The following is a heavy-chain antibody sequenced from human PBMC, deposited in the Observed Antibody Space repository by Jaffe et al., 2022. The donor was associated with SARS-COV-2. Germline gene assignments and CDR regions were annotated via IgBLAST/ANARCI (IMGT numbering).Heavy chain of an antibody. CDR3: ARGGEGYYDSSGYDY. CDR1: GGSISSGSYY. CDR2: IYTSGST. J-gene: IGHJ4*02. Sequence: QVQLQESGPGLVKPSQTLSLTCTVSGGSISSGSYYWSWIRQPAGKGLEWIGRIYTSGSTNYNPSLKSRVTISVDTSKNQFSLKLSSVTAADTAVYYCARGGEGYYDSSGYDYWGQGTLVTVSS. V-gene: IGHV4-61*02. D-gene: IGHD3-22*01.